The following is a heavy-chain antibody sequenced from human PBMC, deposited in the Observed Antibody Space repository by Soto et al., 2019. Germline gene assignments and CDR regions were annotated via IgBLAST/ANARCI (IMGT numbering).Heavy chain of an antibody. V-gene: IGHV3-23*01. Sequence: SGGSLRLSCAASGFTFSSYAMSWVRQAPGRGLEWVSAISGSGGSTYYADSVKGRFTISRDNSKNTLYLQMNSLRAEDTAVYYCAKDDYYDSSGYPHDYWGQGTLVTVSS. J-gene: IGHJ4*02. CDR1: GFTFSSYA. CDR3: AKDDYYDSSGYPHDY. CDR2: ISGSGGST. D-gene: IGHD3-22*01.